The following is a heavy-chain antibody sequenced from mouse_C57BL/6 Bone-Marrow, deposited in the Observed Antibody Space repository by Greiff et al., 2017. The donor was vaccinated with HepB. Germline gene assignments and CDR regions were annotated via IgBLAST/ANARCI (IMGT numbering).Heavy chain of an antibody. Sequence: QVTLKESGPGILQPSQTLSLTCSFSGFSLSTFGMGVGWIRQPSGKGLEWLAHIWWDDDKYYNPALKSRLTISKDTSKNQVFLKIANVDTADTATYYCSGISGFSSGHYAMDYWGQGTSVTVSS. CDR3: SGISGFSSGHYAMDY. J-gene: IGHJ4*01. D-gene: IGHD3-2*02. CDR1: GFSLSTFGMG. CDR2: IWWDDDK. V-gene: IGHV8-8*01.